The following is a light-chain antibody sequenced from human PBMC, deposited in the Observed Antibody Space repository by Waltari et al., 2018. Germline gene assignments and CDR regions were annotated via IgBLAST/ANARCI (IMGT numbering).Light chain of an antibody. CDR2: AAS. J-gene: IGKJ2*01. V-gene: IGKV1-12*01. CDR1: QAISDC. CDR3: QQAYTFPYT. Sequence: DIQMTQSPSSVSASIGDKVTITCRASQAISDCLAWYQQAPGKAPKRLIYAASRLDRGVPTRFNGSGSGTDFTLTINSLQAEDFASYYCQQAYTFPYTFGQETKLAIK.